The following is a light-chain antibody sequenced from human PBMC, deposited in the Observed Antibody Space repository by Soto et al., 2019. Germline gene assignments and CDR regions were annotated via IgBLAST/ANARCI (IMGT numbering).Light chain of an antibody. CDR3: QQYNNWPFT. CDR2: GAS. V-gene: IGKV3-15*01. CDR1: ESVSST. Sequence: EIVMTQSPATLSGSPGERVTLSCRASESVSSTLAWYQQKPGQAPRLLIYGASTRATGIPARFSGSGSGTEFTLIIINLQSEDFAVYYCQQYNNWPFTFGGGTKVDIK. J-gene: IGKJ4*01.